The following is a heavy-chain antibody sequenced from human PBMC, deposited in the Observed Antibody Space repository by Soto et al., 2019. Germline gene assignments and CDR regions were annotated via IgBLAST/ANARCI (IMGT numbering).Heavy chain of an antibody. Sequence: QLQLQESGPGLVQPSETLSLTCTVSGGSITSGDNYYWGWIRQPPGKGLEYIGSVHYNGRTYYNPHLRSRVTVSADTPKNQFSLKLPSVTAADTAVYYCARHGSGSYYPVDSWGQGTLVIVSS. D-gene: IGHD3-10*01. CDR3: ARHGSGSYYPVDS. V-gene: IGHV4-39*01. CDR2: VHYNGRT. J-gene: IGHJ4*02. CDR1: GGSITSGDNYY.